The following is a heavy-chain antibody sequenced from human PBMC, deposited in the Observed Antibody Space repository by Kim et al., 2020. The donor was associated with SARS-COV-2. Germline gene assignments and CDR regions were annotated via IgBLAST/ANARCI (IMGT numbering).Heavy chain of an antibody. J-gene: IGHJ6*02. CDR3: ARGVGSGSYYYYYYGMDV. CDR1: GFTFSSYA. CDR2: ISYDGSNK. V-gene: IGHV3-30*04. D-gene: IGHD1-26*01. Sequence: GGSLRLSCAASGFTFSSYAMHWVRQAPGKGLEWVAVISYDGSNKYYADSVKGRFTISRDNSKNTLYLQMNSLRAEDTAVYYCARGVGSGSYYYYYYGMDVWGQGTTVTVSS.